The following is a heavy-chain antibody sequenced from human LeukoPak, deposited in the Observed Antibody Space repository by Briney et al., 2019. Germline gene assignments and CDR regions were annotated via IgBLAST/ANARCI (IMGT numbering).Heavy chain of an antibody. V-gene: IGHV4-4*07. CDR2: IYTSGST. J-gene: IGHJ4*02. D-gene: IGHD6-13*01. CDR3: ARTIAAVGGAFFDY. CDR1: GGSISSYY. Sequence: SETLSLTCTVSGGSISSYYWSWIRQPAGKGLEWIGRIYTSGSTNYNPSLKSRVTMSVDTSKNRFSLKLSSVTAADTAVYYCARTIAAVGGAFFDYWGQGTLVTVSS.